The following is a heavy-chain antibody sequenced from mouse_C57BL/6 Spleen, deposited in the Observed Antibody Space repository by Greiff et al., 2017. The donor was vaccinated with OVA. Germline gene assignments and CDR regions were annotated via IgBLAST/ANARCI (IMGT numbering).Heavy chain of an antibody. CDR1: GYTFTDYN. J-gene: IGHJ3*01. D-gene: IGHD1-1*01. Sequence: VQLQQSGPELVKPGASVKMSCKASGYTFTDYNMHWVKQSHGKSLEWIGYINPNNGGTSYNQKFKGKATLTVNKSSSTAYMELRSLTSEDSAVYYCARDAIYYYGQFAYWGQGTLVTVSA. CDR2: INPNNGGT. V-gene: IGHV1-22*01. CDR3: ARDAIYYYGQFAY.